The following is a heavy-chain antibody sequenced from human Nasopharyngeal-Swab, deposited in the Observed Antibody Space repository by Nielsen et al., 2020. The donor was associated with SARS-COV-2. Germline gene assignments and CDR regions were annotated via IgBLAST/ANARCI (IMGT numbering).Heavy chain of an antibody. V-gene: IGHV3-30*04. CDR2: TSSDGRNT. D-gene: IGHD2-8*01. Sequence: GESLKISCAASGFTFSFYAMHWVRQAPGKGLEWVAVTSSDGRNTYHADSVKGRFTISRDNSKNTLYLQMNSLRAEDTALYYCARDNGVLPGALDSWGQGTLVTVSS. CDR3: ARDNGVLPGALDS. J-gene: IGHJ4*02. CDR1: GFTFSFYA.